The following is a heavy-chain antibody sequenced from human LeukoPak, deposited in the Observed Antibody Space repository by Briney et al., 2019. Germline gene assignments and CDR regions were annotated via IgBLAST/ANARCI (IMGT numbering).Heavy chain of an antibody. V-gene: IGHV4-34*01. J-gene: IGHJ5*02. Sequence: SETLSHTCAVYGGSFSGYYWSWIRQPPGKGLEWIGEISHSGSTNYNPSLKSRVTISVDTSKNQFSLKLSSVTAADTAVYYCARGYLGYCSSTSCYMSYNWFDPWGQGTLVTVSS. D-gene: IGHD2-2*02. CDR1: GGSFSGYY. CDR3: ARGYLGYCSSTSCYMSYNWFDP. CDR2: ISHSGST.